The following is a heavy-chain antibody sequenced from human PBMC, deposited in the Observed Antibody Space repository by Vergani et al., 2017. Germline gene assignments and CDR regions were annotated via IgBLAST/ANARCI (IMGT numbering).Heavy chain of an antibody. CDR3: ARGDYGILTGYRY. CDR1: GYTFSNYY. V-gene: IGHV1-46*03. Sequence: QVQVVQSGAEVKKSGASVKVSCKTSGYTFSNYYMHWVRQAPGQGLEWMGIINPSGGHTNYAQQFQGRVTMTRDTSTSTVYMELISLRSEDTAIYYCARGDYGILTGYRYWGQGTLVTVSA. J-gene: IGHJ4*02. D-gene: IGHD3-9*01. CDR2: INPSGGHT.